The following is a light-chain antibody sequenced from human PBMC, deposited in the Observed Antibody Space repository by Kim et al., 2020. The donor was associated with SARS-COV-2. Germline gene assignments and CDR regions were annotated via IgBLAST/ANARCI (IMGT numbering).Light chain of an antibody. J-gene: IGLJ1*01. CDR2: DVT. V-gene: IGLV2-14*03. Sequence: LSQPASVSGSPGQSITISCTGTSSDIGSYNYVSWYQQHPGKAPKLVIFDVTERPSGVSARFSGSKSDNTASLTISGLQAEDEAEYYCSSSTTSTIVFGAGTKVTVL. CDR1: SSDIGSYNY. CDR3: SSSTTSTIV.